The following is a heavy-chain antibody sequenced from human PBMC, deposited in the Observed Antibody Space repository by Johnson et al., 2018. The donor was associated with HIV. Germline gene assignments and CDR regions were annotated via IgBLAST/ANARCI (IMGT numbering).Heavy chain of an antibody. D-gene: IGHD3-22*01. Sequence: QVQLVESGGGLVQPGGSLRLSCAASGFIFSDSYMSWIRQAPGKGLEWLSYITASGSPIYYADSVRGRFTISRDNAKNSLYLQMNSLRAEDTATYYCTTAGSSGSAHAFDIWGQGTRVTVAS. CDR2: ITASGSPI. V-gene: IGHV3-11*01. CDR1: GFIFSDSY. CDR3: TTAGSSGSAHAFDI. J-gene: IGHJ3*02.